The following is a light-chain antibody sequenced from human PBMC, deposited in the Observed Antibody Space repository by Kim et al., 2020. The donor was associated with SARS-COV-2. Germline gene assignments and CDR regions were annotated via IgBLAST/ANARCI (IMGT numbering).Light chain of an antibody. Sequence: VGDTVPQTCAASQSISSYLKWYQQKPEKAPMRLISAASSLQSGGPSRCSGSGSGTEFTLSISSLQPEDFATYYCQQSDSTPQTFGQGTKLEIK. CDR1: QSISSY. J-gene: IGKJ1*01. V-gene: IGKV1-39*01. CDR2: AAS. CDR3: QQSDSTPQT.